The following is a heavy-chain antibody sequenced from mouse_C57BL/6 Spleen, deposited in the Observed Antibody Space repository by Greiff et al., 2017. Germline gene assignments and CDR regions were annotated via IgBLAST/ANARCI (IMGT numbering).Heavy chain of an antibody. V-gene: IGHV1-82*01. CDR2: IYPGDGAT. Sequence: VQLQQSGPELVKPGASVKISCKASGYAFSSSWMNWVKQRPGKGLEWIGRIYPGDGATNYNGKFKGKATLTADKSSSTASMHLRSLTSEDSAVYFCARTRQGDYCGEGTTLTVSS. CDR3: ARTRQGDY. J-gene: IGHJ2*01. CDR1: GYAFSSSW.